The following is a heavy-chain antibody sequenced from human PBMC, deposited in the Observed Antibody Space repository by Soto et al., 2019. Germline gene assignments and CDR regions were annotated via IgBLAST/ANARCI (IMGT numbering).Heavy chain of an antibody. CDR2: IYYSGST. CDR1: GGSISSYY. V-gene: IGHV4-59*08. Sequence: PSETLSLTCTVSGGSISSYYWSWIRQPPGKGLEWIGYIYYSGSTNYNPSLKSRVTISVDTSKNQFSLRLSSVTAADTAVYYCARQDYDYIWVSYPPDYYYYYMDVWGKGTTVTISS. CDR3: ARQDYDYIWVSYPPDYYYYYMDV. J-gene: IGHJ6*03. D-gene: IGHD3-16*01.